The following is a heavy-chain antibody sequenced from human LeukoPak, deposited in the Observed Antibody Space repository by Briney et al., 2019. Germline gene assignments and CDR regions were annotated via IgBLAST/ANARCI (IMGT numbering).Heavy chain of an antibody. J-gene: IGHJ4*02. CDR2: INPSGGST. CDR3: ARGSYQWLVSGYYFDY. Sequence: ASVKVSCKASGYTFTSYYMHWVRQAPGQGLEWMGIINPSGGSTSYAQKFQGRVTMTRDTSISTAYMELSRLRSDDTAVYYCARGSYQWLVSGYYFDYWGQGTLVTVSS. V-gene: IGHV1-46*01. D-gene: IGHD6-19*01. CDR1: GYTFTSYY.